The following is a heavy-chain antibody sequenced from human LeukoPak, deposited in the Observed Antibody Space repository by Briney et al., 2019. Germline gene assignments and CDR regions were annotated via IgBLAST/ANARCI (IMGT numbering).Heavy chain of an antibody. V-gene: IGHV1-3*01. J-gene: IGHJ5*02. Sequence: ASVKVSCKASGYTFTSYAMHWVRQAPGQRLEWMGWINAGNGNTKYSQKFQGRVTITRDTSASTAYMELSSLRSEDTAVYYCVRGRELLREWFDPWGQGTLVTVSS. CDR1: GYTFTSYA. CDR2: INAGNGNT. CDR3: VRGRELLREWFDP. D-gene: IGHD1-26*01.